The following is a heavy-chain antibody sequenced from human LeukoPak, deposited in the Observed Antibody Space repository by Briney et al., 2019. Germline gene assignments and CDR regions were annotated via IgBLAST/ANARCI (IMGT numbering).Heavy chain of an antibody. Sequence: HPGGSLRLSCAASGFTFSNYWMSWVRQAPGKGLEWVANIKQDGSEKYYVDSVKGRFTISRDNAKKSLYLQMNSLRAEDTAVCYCARDLYGPFDYWGQGTLVTVSS. V-gene: IGHV3-7*01. CDR1: GFTFSNYW. D-gene: IGHD2-8*01. CDR2: IKQDGSEK. CDR3: ARDLYGPFDY. J-gene: IGHJ4*02.